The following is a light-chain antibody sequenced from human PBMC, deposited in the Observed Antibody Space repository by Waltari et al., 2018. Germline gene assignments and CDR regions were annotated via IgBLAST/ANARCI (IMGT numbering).Light chain of an antibody. CDR3: QSSDNNTVF. CDR2: ENF. Sequence: FLLTQPHSVSESPGQTITISCTRSGGSISSDYVQWYQQRPGSAPTTVIFENFQRPSGVPHRFSGSIDSSSNSASLIISGLKTEDEADYYCQSSDNNTVFFGGGTRLTVL. CDR1: GGSISSDY. J-gene: IGLJ2*01. V-gene: IGLV6-57*04.